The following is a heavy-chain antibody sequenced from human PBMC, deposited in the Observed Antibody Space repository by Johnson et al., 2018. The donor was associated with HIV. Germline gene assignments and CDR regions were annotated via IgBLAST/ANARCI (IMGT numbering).Heavy chain of an antibody. CDR3: ASSPAGRVGDSFAFDW. V-gene: IGHV3-30-3*01. J-gene: IGHJ3*01. D-gene: IGHD2-21*02. Sequence: QVQLVESGGGVVQPGRSLRLSCAASGFMFSSYAMHWVRQAPGKGLELEAIISYDGRNKYYADSVKGRFTISRDNSKNTLHLQMNSRRPEDTAVYYCASSPAGRVGDSFAFDWWGQGTMVTVSS. CDR2: ISYDGRNK. CDR1: GFMFSSYA.